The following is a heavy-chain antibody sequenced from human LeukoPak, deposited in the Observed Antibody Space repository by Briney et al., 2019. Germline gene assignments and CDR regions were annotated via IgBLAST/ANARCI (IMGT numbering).Heavy chain of an antibody. CDR1: GYTFTSYD. J-gene: IGHJ4*02. V-gene: IGHV1-8*01. CDR2: MNPNSGNT. CDR3: ARVSRGYSGYDWGFDY. Sequence: ASVKVSCKASGYTFTSYDINWVRQATGQGLEWMGWMNPNSGNTGYAQKFQGRVTMTRNTSISTAYMELSSLRSEDTAVYYCARVSRGYSGYDWGFDYWGQGTLVTVS. D-gene: IGHD5-12*01.